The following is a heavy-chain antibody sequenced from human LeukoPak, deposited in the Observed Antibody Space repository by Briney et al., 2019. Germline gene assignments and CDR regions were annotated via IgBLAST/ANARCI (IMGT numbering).Heavy chain of an antibody. V-gene: IGHV1-2*02. D-gene: IGHD1-26*01. CDR2: INPNSGGT. J-gene: IGHJ4*02. CDR1: GYTFTGYY. Sequence: ASVKVSCKASGYTFTGYYMHWVRQAPGQGLEWMGWINPNSGGTNYAQKFQGRVTMTRDTSISTAYMELSRLRSDDTAVYYCARDQYSGGYYPPYFDYWGQGTLVTVSS. CDR3: ARDQYSGGYYPPYFDY.